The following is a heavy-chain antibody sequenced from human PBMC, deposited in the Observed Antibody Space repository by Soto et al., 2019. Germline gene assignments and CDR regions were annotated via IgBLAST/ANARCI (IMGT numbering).Heavy chain of an antibody. CDR3: ARGHASGNLSDALDM. D-gene: IGHD3-22*01. J-gene: IGHJ3*02. CDR1: GLTFSTYW. Sequence: VQLVESGGGLVQPGGSLRLSCAASGLTFSTYWMHWVRQAPGKGLVWVSRINADGIDTTYADSVKGRFTTSRDNAKNTVYLQMSSPTAGYTALYYCARGHASGNLSDALDMWGQGTMVTVSS. CDR2: INADGIDT. V-gene: IGHV3-74*01.